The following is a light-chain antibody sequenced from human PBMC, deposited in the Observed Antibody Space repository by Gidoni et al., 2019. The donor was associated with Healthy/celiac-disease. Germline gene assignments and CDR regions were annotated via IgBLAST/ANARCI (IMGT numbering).Light chain of an antibody. J-gene: IGKJ4*01. CDR1: QSVSSN. Sequence: EIVMTQSPATLSVSPGERATLSCRASQSVSSNLAWYQQKPGQAPRLLIYGASTRATGSPARFSGSGSGTEFTLTISSLQSEDFAVYYCQQYNNWPQSLTFGGGTKVEIK. CDR2: GAS. CDR3: QQYNNWPQSLT. V-gene: IGKV3-15*01.